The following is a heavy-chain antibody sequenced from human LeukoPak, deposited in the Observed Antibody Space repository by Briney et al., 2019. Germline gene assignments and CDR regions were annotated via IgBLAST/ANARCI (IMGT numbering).Heavy chain of an antibody. D-gene: IGHD3-10*01. J-gene: IGHJ4*02. Sequence: QSGGSLRLSCAASGFTFSSYAMSWVRQAPGKGLEWVSAISGSGGSTYYADSVKGRFTISRDNSKNTLYLQMNSLRAEDTAVYYCAKDRVQSMVRGVSDYWGQGTLVTVSS. CDR3: AKDRVQSMVRGVSDY. CDR1: GFTFSSYA. CDR2: ISGSGGST. V-gene: IGHV3-23*01.